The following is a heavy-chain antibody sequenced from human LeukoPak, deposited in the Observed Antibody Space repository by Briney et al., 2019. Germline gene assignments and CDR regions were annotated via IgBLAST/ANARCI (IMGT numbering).Heavy chain of an antibody. D-gene: IGHD3-3*01. CDR3: ARARGVVLTRAFDI. J-gene: IGHJ3*02. Sequence: SETLSLTCTVSGASISSYYWSWIRQPPGKGLEWIGDIYYSGSIKYNPSLKSRVTMSVDTSKNQFSLKLSSVTAADTAIYYCARARGVVLTRAFDIWGQGTMVTVSS. CDR2: IYYSGSI. CDR1: GASISSYY. V-gene: IGHV4-59*01.